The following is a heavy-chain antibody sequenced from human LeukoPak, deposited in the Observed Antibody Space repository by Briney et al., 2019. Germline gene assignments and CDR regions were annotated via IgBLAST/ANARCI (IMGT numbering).Heavy chain of an antibody. J-gene: IGHJ4*02. D-gene: IGHD2-2*01. CDR3: ARDQKYCSSSSCPWEPFDY. Sequence: GGSLRLSCAASGFTFSSYWMSWVRQAPGKGLEWVANIKQDGSEKYYVDSVKGRFTISRDNAKNSLYLQMNSLRAEDTAVYYCARDQKYCSSSSCPWEPFDYWGQGTLVTVSS. CDR1: GFTFSSYW. V-gene: IGHV3-7*05. CDR2: IKQDGSEK.